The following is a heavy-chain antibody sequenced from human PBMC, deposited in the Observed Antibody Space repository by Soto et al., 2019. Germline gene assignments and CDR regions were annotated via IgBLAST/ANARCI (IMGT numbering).Heavy chain of an antibody. D-gene: IGHD3-22*01. CDR3: AKNPGYYYDSTGYHFDY. J-gene: IGHJ4*02. CDR1: EFTFSNYA. V-gene: IGHV3-23*01. Sequence: GGPLRLSCAASEFTFSNYAISWVRQDPGKGLEWVSAISYGGGTTYYAASVKGRFTISRDNSKNTLYLQMNSLRAEDTAVYYCAKNPGYYYDSTGYHFDYWGQGTLVTVSS. CDR2: ISYGGGTT.